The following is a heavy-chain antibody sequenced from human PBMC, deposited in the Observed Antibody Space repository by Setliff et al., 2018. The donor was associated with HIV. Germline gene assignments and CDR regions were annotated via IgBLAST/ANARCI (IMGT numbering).Heavy chain of an antibody. CDR3: ARDNSVGSGWRLDAFDI. CDR2: ICYSEST. J-gene: IGHJ3*02. D-gene: IGHD6-19*01. Sequence: PSETLSLTCTVSGGSISSDSYYWGWIRQPPGKGLEWIGSICYSESTYYSPSLKSRVTISVDTSKNQFSLKLSSVTAADTAVYFCARDNSVGSGWRLDAFDIWGQGTMVTVSS. CDR1: GGSISSDSYY. V-gene: IGHV4-39*07.